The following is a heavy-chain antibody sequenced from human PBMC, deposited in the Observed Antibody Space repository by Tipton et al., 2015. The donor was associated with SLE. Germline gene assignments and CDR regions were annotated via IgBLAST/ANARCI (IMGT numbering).Heavy chain of an antibody. D-gene: IGHD6-13*01. CDR2: IYYSGST. CDR1: NDSISDYY. V-gene: IGHV4-38-2*02. CDR3: ARHEETAAPFDY. Sequence: TLSLTCTVSNDSISDYYWGWIRQPPGKGLEWIGSIYYSGSTYYNPSLKSRVTISVDTSKNQFSLKLSSVTAADTAVYYCARHEETAAPFDYWGQGTLVTVSS. J-gene: IGHJ4*02.